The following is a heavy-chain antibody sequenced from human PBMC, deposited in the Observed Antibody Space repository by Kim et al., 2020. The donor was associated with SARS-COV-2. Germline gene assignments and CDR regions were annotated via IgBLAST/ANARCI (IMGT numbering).Heavy chain of an antibody. D-gene: IGHD3-22*01. Sequence: GESLKISCKGSGYSFTSYWIGWVRQMPGKGLEWMGITYPGDSDTRYSPSFQGQVTISADKSISTAYLQWTSLKASDTAIYYCARPSAPYYYSSGPLLGVWYFDLWGRGTLVTVSS. CDR3: ARPSAPYYYSSGPLLGVWYFDL. CDR1: GYSFTSYW. V-gene: IGHV5-51*01. CDR2: TYPGDSDT. J-gene: IGHJ2*01.